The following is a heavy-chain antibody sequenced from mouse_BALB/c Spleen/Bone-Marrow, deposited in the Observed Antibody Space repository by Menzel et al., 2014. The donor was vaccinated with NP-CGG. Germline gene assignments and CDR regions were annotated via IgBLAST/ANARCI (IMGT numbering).Heavy chain of an antibody. V-gene: IGHV1-31*01. J-gene: IGHJ3*01. CDR1: GYSFTGYY. CDR3: ARLTRFAY. CDR2: INPYNATT. Sequence: QLQQSGPELVKPGASVKISCKASGYSFTGYYMHWVKQSHVKSLDWIGRINPYNATTSYNQNFKDKASLTVDKSSSTAYMELHSLTSEDSAVYYCARLTRFAYWGQGTLVTVSA.